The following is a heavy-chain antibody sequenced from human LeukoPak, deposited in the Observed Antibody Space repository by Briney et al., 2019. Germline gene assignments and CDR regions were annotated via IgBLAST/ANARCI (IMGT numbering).Heavy chain of an antibody. CDR2: FDPEDGET. V-gene: IGHV1-24*01. Sequence: ASVKVSCKVSGYTLTELSMHWVRQPPGKGLEWMGGFDPEDGETIYAQKFQGRVTMTEDTSTDTAYMELSSLRSENTGVYYCATGLGGASDAFDIWGQGTMVTVSS. CDR3: ATGLGGASDAFDI. J-gene: IGHJ3*02. CDR1: GYTLTELS. D-gene: IGHD1-26*01.